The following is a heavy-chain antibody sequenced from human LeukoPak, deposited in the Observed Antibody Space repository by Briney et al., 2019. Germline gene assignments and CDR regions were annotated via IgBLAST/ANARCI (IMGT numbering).Heavy chain of an antibody. J-gene: IGHJ4*02. D-gene: IGHD6-6*01. V-gene: IGHV4-59*01. Sequence: SETLSLTCTVSGDSISSYYWSWIRQPPGKGLEWIGYIYYSGSTDYNPSLKSRVTISVDTSKNQVSLKLSSVTAADTAVYYCVRYSSSSRFDYWGQGTLVTVSS. CDR1: GDSISSYY. CDR2: IYYSGST. CDR3: VRYSSSSRFDY.